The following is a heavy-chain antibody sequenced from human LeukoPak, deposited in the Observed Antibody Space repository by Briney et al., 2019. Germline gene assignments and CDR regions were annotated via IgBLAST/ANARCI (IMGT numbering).Heavy chain of an antibody. D-gene: IGHD5-24*01. Sequence: SVKVSCKASGGTFSSYAISWVRQAPGQGPEWMGRIIPILDVTDYAQNFQGRVTITADKSTSTAYMEVNSLRFEDTAVYYCARDVIEMATFDYWGHGTLVTVSS. CDR2: IIPILDVT. V-gene: IGHV1-69*04. J-gene: IGHJ4*01. CDR3: ARDVIEMATFDY. CDR1: GGTFSSYA.